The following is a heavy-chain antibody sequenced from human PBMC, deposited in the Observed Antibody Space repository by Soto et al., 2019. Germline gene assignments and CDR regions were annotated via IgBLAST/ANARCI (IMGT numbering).Heavy chain of an antibody. V-gene: IGHV4-61*05. J-gene: IGHJ3*02. CDR2: IYYSGST. CDR1: GGSISSSRCH. D-gene: IGHD3-22*01. CDR3: ARGPYYYDSSGYSNDAFDI. Sequence: ASETLSLTCTVSGGSISSSRCHWGWIRQPPGKGLQWIGYIYYSGSTNYNPSLKSRVTISVDTSKNQFSLKLSSVTAADTAVYYCARGPYYYDSSGYSNDAFDIWGQGTMVTVSS.